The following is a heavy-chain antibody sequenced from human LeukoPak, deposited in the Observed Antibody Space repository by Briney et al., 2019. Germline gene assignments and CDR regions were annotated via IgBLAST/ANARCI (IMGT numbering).Heavy chain of an antibody. J-gene: IGHJ4*02. CDR1: GLAFSAYK. CDR3: ARVDTARVADDY. D-gene: IGHD5-18*01. Sequence: GGSLRLSCAASGLAFSAYKMHWVRQAPRKGLVWVSRISTDGYTTDYADFVQGRFTASRDNTKNTWSLEMNSLRAEDTAVYYCARVDTARVADDYWGQGTLVTVSS. V-gene: IGHV3-74*01. CDR2: ISTDGYTT.